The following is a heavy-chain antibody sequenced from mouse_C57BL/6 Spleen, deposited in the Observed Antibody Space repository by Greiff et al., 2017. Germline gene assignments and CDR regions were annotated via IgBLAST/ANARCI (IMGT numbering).Heavy chain of an antibody. D-gene: IGHD2-3*01. V-gene: IGHV1-42*01. CDR2: INPSTGGT. CDR1: GYSFTGYY. Sequence: VQLKQSGPELVKPGASVKISCKASGYSFTGYYMNWVKQSPEKSLEWIGEINPSTGGTTYNQKFKAKATLTVDKSSSTAYMQLKSLTSEDSAVYYCARFPVYDPWYFDVWGTGTTVTVSS. CDR3: ARFPVYDPWYFDV. J-gene: IGHJ1*03.